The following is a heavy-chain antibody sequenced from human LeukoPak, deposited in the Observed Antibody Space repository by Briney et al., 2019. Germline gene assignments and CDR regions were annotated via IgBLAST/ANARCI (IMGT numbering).Heavy chain of an antibody. V-gene: IGHV4-61*02. CDR1: GDSIGRGSYY. CDR3: ARDICGYNYGCFDS. Sequence: SQTLSLTCAVSGDSIGRGSYYWGWIRQPAGKAPEWIGRIFNTGSTSYNPSLKSRVTISVDTSKDQFSLNLRSVTAADTAVYYCARDICGYNYGCFDSWGQGTLVTVSS. J-gene: IGHJ4*02. D-gene: IGHD5-18*01. CDR2: IFNTGST.